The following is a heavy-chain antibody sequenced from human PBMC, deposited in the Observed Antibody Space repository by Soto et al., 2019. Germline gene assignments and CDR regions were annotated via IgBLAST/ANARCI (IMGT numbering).Heavy chain of an antibody. J-gene: IGHJ6*02. CDR1: GGTFSSYA. D-gene: IGHD5-12*01. Sequence: QVQLVQSGAEVKKPGSSVKVSCKASGGTFSSYAISWVRQAPGQGLEWMGGIIPIFGTANYAQKLQGRVTITADESTSTAYMELSSLRSEDTAVYYCARDVDGYNPVGPYYYYYGMDVWGQGTTVTVSS. V-gene: IGHV1-69*12. CDR3: ARDVDGYNPVGPYYYYYGMDV. CDR2: IIPIFGTA.